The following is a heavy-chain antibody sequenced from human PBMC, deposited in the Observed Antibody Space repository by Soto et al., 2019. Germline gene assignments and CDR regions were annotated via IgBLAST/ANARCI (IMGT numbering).Heavy chain of an antibody. J-gene: IGHJ4*02. D-gene: IGHD6-13*01. CDR2: IFYSGST. CDR3: ARGYRPSGYSSSCVFES. Sequence: QVQLQESGPGLVQPSQTLSLICTVSGGSINSGGYYWNWIRQHPRTGLEWIGSIFYSGSTYYNPFLRGRVTISADTSDNQFSLTLTSVTAADTAVYFCARGYRPSGYSSSCVFESWGQGTLVDVSS. V-gene: IGHV4-31*03. CDR1: GGSINSGGYY.